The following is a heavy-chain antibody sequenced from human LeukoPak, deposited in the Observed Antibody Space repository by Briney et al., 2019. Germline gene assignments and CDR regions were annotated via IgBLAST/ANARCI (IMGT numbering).Heavy chain of an antibody. V-gene: IGHV1-8*01. CDR1: GYTFTSYD. J-gene: IGHJ4*02. Sequence: ASVRVSCKASGYTFTSYDINWVRQATGQGLEWMGWMNPNSGNTGYAQKFQGRVTMTRNTSISTAYMELSSLRSGDTAVYYCARVQGDSSGYYSSPGDYWGQGTLVTVSS. CDR3: ARVQGDSSGYYSSPGDY. CDR2: MNPNSGNT. D-gene: IGHD3-22*01.